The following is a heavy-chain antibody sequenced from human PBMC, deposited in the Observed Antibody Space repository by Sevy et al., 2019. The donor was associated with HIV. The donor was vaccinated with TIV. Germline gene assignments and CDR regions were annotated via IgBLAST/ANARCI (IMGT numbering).Heavy chain of an antibody. V-gene: IGHV3-48*02. J-gene: IGHJ3*02. CDR2: ISSSSSAM. CDR3: AGDGLTYYYDTSGYYYWNAFDI. CDR1: GFTFSSYS. Sequence: GGSLRLSCAASGFTFSSYSMNWVRQAPGRGLEWVSYISSSSSAMYYADSVKGRFTISRDNAKNSLYLKMNSLRDEDTAGYYCAGDGLTYYYDTSGYYYWNAFDIWGQGTMVTVSS. D-gene: IGHD3-22*01.